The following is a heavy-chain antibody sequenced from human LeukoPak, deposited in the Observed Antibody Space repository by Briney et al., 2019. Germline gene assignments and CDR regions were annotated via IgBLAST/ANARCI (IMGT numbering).Heavy chain of an antibody. V-gene: IGHV3-72*01. CDR3: ARVRYCNSTTCRGAFDI. J-gene: IGHJ3*02. Sequence: GGSLRLSCAASGFTFSDHYMVWVRQAPGKGLEWVGRSRNKAKNFLTEYAASVKGRFTVSRDDSKNSLFLHMNSLKIEDTAIYFCARVRYCNSTTCRGAFDIWGQGTLVTVSS. CDR2: SRNKAKNFLT. D-gene: IGHD2-2*01. CDR1: GFTFSDHY.